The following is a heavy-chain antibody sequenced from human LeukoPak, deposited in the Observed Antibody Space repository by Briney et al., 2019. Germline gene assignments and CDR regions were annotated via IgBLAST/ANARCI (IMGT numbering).Heavy chain of an antibody. CDR1: GFTFSSYG. CDR3: AKDYGQGGNWNYNAHFDY. J-gene: IGHJ4*02. CDR2: IRYDGSNK. Sequence: GGSLRLSCAASGFTFSSYGMHWVRQAPGKGLEWVAFIRYDGSNKYYADSVKGRFTISRDNSKNTLYLQMNSLRAEDTAVYYCAKDYGQGGNWNYNAHFDYWGQGTLVTVSS. V-gene: IGHV3-30*02. D-gene: IGHD1-7*01.